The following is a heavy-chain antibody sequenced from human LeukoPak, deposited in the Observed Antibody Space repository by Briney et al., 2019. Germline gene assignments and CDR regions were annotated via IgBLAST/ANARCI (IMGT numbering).Heavy chain of an antibody. V-gene: IGHV4-34*01. CDR3: ARLAAT. CDR2: INQSGST. D-gene: IGHD2-15*01. Sequence: PGGSLRLSCAASGFTFSSYEMNWVRQPPGKGLEWIGEINQSGSTNYNPSLKSRVTISVDTSKNQFSLKLSSVTAADTAVYYCARLAATWGQGTLVTVSS. CDR1: GFTFSSYE. J-gene: IGHJ4*02.